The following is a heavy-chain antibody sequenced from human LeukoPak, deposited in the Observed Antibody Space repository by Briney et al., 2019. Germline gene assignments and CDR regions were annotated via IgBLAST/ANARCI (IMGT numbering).Heavy chain of an antibody. Sequence: GPGGSLRLSCAASGFTFDDYGMSWVRQAPGKGLEWVSGINWNGGSTGYADSVKGRFTISRDNAKNSLYLQMNSLRAEDTALYYCAREDSSSWGYYFDYWGQGTLVTVSS. CDR3: AREDSSSWGYYFDY. J-gene: IGHJ4*02. CDR2: INWNGGST. V-gene: IGHV3-20*04. CDR1: GFTFDDYG. D-gene: IGHD6-13*01.